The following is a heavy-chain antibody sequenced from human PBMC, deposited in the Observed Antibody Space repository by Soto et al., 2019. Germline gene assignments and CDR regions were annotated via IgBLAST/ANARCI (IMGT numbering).Heavy chain of an antibody. CDR3: AKDLDYPYYFDY. Sequence: QVQLVESGGGVVQPGRSLRLSCAASGFTFSSYGMHWVRQAPGKGLEWVAVISYDGSNKYYADSVKGRFTISRDNSKNTVYLQMNSLRAEDTAVYYCAKDLDYPYYFDYWGQGTLVTVSS. CDR2: ISYDGSNK. V-gene: IGHV3-30*18. J-gene: IGHJ4*02. CDR1: GFTFSSYG. D-gene: IGHD5-12*01.